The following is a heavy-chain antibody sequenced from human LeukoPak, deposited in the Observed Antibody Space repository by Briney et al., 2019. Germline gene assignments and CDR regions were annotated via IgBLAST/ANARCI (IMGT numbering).Heavy chain of an antibody. CDR1: GGSISSSSYY. V-gene: IGHV4-39*07. Sequence: SETLSLTCTVSGGSISSSSYYWGWIRQPPGKGLEWIGSIYYSGSTYYNPSLKSRVTISVDTSKNQFSLKLSSVTAADTAVYYCARGTSVTGIAAAGDYFDYWGQGTLVTVSS. CDR2: IYYSGST. J-gene: IGHJ4*02. CDR3: ARGTSVTGIAAAGDYFDY. D-gene: IGHD6-13*01.